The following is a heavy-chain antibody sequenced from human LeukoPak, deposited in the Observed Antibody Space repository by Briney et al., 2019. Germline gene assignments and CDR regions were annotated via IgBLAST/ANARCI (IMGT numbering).Heavy chain of an antibody. Sequence: GSLRLSCAASGFTLNNAWMSWIRQPPGKGLEWIGEINHSGSSNYNPSLKSRVTISADTSKSQFSLKLSSVTAADTAVYYCARGLRTRAYIGYDSGYYYGMDVWGQGTTVTVSS. CDR2: INHSGSS. CDR1: GFTLNNAW. D-gene: IGHD5-12*01. CDR3: ARGLRTRAYIGYDSGYYYGMDV. V-gene: IGHV4-34*01. J-gene: IGHJ6*02.